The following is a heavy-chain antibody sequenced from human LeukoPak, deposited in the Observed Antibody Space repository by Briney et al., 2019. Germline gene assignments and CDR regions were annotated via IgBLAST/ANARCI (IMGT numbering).Heavy chain of an antibody. Sequence: PGGSLRLSCAASGFTFSSYGMSWVRQAPGKGLEWVSAISGSGDITYYTDSVRGRFTISRDNFKNTLSLQVNSLRAEDTAMYYCAKDDDWGRYKHWGQGTLVTVSS. CDR1: GFTFSSYG. D-gene: IGHD3-16*01. CDR3: AKDDDWGRYKH. CDR2: ISGSGDIT. V-gene: IGHV3-23*01. J-gene: IGHJ1*01.